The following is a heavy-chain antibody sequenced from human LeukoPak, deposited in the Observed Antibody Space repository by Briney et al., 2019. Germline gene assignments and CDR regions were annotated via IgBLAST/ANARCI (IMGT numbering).Heavy chain of an antibody. D-gene: IGHD5-18*01. CDR1: GGSFSGYY. Sequence: PSETLSLTCAVYGGSFSGYYWSWIRQPPGRGLEWIGEINHSGSTNYNPSLKRRVTISVDTSKNQFSLKLSSVTAADTAVYYCARGTTSDTAMVISRFDYWGQGTLVTVSS. V-gene: IGHV4-34*01. CDR3: ARGTTSDTAMVISRFDY. CDR2: INHSGST. J-gene: IGHJ4*02.